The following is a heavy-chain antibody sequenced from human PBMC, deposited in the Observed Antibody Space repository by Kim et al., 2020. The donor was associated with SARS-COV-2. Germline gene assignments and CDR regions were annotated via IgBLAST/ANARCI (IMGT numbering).Heavy chain of an antibody. CDR2: ISSGGGTI. Sequence: GGSLRLSCAASGFTFSSYEMNWVRQAPGKGLEWVSYISSGGGTIYYADSVKGRFTISRDNAKNSLYLQMNSLRAEDTAVYYCASGGSGIIVAHFDYWGQGTLVTVSS. J-gene: IGHJ4*02. CDR3: ASGGSGIIVAHFDY. V-gene: IGHV3-48*03. CDR1: GFTFSSYE. D-gene: IGHD3-10*01.